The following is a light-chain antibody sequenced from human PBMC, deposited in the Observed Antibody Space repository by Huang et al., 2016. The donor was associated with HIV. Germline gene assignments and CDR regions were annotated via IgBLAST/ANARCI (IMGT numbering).Light chain of an antibody. V-gene: IGKV3-11*01. CDR2: DAS. CDR1: QSVNNF. Sequence: EVVLTQSPATLSLSPGERATLSCRASQSVNNFLAWYQQRPGQAPRLRVYDASKRATGVPARFSGSGSGTDFTLTITSLEPEDFGVYYCQQRNNWLSFGGGTKVEIK. J-gene: IGKJ4*01. CDR3: QQRNNWLS.